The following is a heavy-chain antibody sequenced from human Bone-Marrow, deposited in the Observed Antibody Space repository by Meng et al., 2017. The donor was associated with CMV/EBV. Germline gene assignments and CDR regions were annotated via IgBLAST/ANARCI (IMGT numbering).Heavy chain of an antibody. V-gene: IGHV3-23*01. Sequence: GGSLRLSCAASGFTFSTYVMTWVRQAPGKGLQWVSSIGGIGGTTYYADSVKGRFTISRDNSKNTLYLEMNSLRAEDTAVYYCAKDPSIAVAHFDYWGQGTLVTVSS. CDR3: AKDPSIAVAHFDY. CDR1: GFTFSTYV. CDR2: IGGIGGTT. J-gene: IGHJ4*02. D-gene: IGHD6-19*01.